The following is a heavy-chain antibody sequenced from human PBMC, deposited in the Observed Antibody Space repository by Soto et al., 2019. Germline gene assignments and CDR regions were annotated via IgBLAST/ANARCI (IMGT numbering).Heavy chain of an antibody. CDR2: IYYSGST. CDR3: ARDRLNGGFDP. CDR1: GGSIRSYW. D-gene: IGHD3-10*01. J-gene: IGHJ5*02. Sequence: SETLSLTCTVSGGSIRSYWWSWIRQPPGKGLEWIGYIYYSGSTNYDPSLKSRVTISVDTSKNQFSLKLSSVTAADTAVYNCARDRLNGGFDPWGQGTLVTVSS. V-gene: IGHV4-59*01.